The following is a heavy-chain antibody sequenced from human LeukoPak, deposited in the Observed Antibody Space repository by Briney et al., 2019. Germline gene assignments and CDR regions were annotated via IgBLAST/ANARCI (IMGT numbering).Heavy chain of an antibody. V-gene: IGHV3-21*01. D-gene: IGHD1-1*01. CDR3: ARHSLDDLLTRYWNWNDVYYFDY. Sequence: GGSLRLSCAASGFTFSSYSMNWVRQAPGKGLEWVSSISSSSSYIYYADSVKGRFTISRDNAKNSLYLQMNSLRAEDTAVYYCARHSLDDLLTRYWNWNDVYYFDYWGQGTLVTVSP. CDR2: ISSSSSYI. CDR1: GFTFSSYS. J-gene: IGHJ4*02.